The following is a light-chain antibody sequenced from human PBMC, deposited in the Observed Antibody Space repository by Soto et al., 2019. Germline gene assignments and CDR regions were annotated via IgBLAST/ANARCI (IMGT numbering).Light chain of an antibody. CDR2: IAS. CDR1: QSISSN. V-gene: IGKV3-15*01. J-gene: IGKJ2*01. CDR3: LQYSNCPGP. Sequence: EIVMTQSPATLSVPPGERATLSCRAIQSISSNLAWYQQKPGQAHRLLIYIASTNATDIPARFSGGGSGTVFTLTISSLQSEDFEAYSCLQYSNCPGPFGQGSKLEIK.